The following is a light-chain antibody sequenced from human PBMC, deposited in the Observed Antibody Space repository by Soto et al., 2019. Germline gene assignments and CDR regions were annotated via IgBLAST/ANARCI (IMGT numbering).Light chain of an antibody. Sequence: DIVLTQSPGTLSLSPGERATLSCRASQRISNSYLAWYQHKPGQAPRLLIYGTSSRASGIPDRFSGSGSGTDFTLTISRLEPEDFAVYYCQQYGISPITFGQGTRLEIK. V-gene: IGKV3-20*01. CDR1: QRISNSY. J-gene: IGKJ5*01. CDR3: QQYGISPIT. CDR2: GTS.